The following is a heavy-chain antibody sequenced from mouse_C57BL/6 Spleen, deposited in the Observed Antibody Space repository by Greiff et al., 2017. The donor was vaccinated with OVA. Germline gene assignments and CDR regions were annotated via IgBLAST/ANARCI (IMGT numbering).Heavy chain of an antibody. CDR3: ARGYWFAY. V-gene: IGHV3-1*01. CDR2: IRYSGST. Sequence: EVKLVESGPGMVKPSQSLSLSCTVSGYSITSGYVWHWIRHLPGNILEWMGYIRYSGSTNYNPSLKSRISITHDTSKNHFFLKLNSVTTEDTATYYCARGYWFAYWGQGTLVTVSA. J-gene: IGHJ3*01. CDR1: GYSITSGYV.